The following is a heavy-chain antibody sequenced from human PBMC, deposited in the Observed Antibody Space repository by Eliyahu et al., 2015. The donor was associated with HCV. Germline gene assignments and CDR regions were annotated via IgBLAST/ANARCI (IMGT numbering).Heavy chain of an antibody. CDR3: AKQQGGDPYYYYGMDV. V-gene: IGHV3-21*01. Sequence: EVQLVESGGGLVKPGGSLRLSCAASGFTFXXYXRNWVRQAPGKGLEWVSSISSSSSYIYYADSVKGRFTISRDNAKNSLYLQMNSLRAEDTAVYYCAKQQGGDPYYYYGMDVWGQGTTVTVSS. CDR1: GFTFXXYX. CDR2: ISSSSSYI. J-gene: IGHJ6*02. D-gene: IGHD3-16*01.